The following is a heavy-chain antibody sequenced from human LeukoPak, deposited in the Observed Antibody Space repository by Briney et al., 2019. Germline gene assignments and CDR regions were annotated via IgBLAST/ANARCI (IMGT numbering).Heavy chain of an antibody. CDR3: AKGGEMGTIRGYFDY. Sequence: GGSLRLSCAASGFIFSSYGMHWVRQDPGKGLEWVAVISYVGSDKYYTDSVRGRFTISRDNSKTTLYLQMNSLRTEDTAVYYCAKGGEMGTIRGYFDYLGQGTLVTVSS. J-gene: IGHJ4*02. CDR2: ISYVGSDK. V-gene: IGHV3-30*18. CDR1: GFIFSSYG. D-gene: IGHD5-24*01.